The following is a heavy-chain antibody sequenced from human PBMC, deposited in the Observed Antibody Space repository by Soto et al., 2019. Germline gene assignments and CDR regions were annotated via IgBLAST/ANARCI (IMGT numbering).Heavy chain of an antibody. Sequence: SETLSLTCTVSGGSISSYYWSWIRQPPGKGLEWIGYIYYSGSTNYNPSLKSRVTISVDTSKNQFSLKLSSVTAADTAVYYCTRGITMVRGVINAFDIWGQGTMVTVSS. J-gene: IGHJ3*02. CDR2: IYYSGST. V-gene: IGHV4-59*01. CDR1: GGSISSYY. CDR3: TRGITMVRGVINAFDI. D-gene: IGHD3-10*01.